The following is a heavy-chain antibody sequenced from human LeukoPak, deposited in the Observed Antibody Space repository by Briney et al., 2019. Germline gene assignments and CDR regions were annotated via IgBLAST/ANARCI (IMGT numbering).Heavy chain of an antibody. CDR2: ISGSAIST. D-gene: IGHD3-9*01. CDR3: AKGDNNILTGYYNSFDS. CDR1: GFTFSSYA. V-gene: IGHV3-23*01. Sequence: GGSLRLSCAASGFTFSSYAMSWIRQAPGEGLEWVSSISGSAISTYYADSVKGRFTISRDNSRNTLYLQMNSLRAEDTALFYCAKGDNNILTGYYNSFDSWGQGTLVTVSS. J-gene: IGHJ4*02.